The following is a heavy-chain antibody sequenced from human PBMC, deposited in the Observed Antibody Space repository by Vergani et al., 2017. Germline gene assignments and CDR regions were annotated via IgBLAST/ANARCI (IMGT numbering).Heavy chain of an antibody. CDR3: AGDGQWAFDD. CDR2: INHSGST. D-gene: IGHD6-19*01. CDR1: GGSFSGYY. Sequence: QVQLQQWGAGLLKPSETLSLTCAVYGGSFSGYYWSWIRQPPGKGLEWIGEINHSGSTNYNPSLKSQVTISVNTSKNQCSLKLSAVTAADTAVYYCAGDGQWAFDDWGRGTLVTVSS. J-gene: IGHJ4*02. V-gene: IGHV4-34*01.